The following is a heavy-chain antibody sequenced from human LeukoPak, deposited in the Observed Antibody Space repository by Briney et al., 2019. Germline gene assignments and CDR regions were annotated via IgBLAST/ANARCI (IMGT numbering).Heavy chain of an antibody. CDR3: AKDIGASGSYPLFDY. J-gene: IGHJ4*02. D-gene: IGHD1-26*01. V-gene: IGHV3-9*01. CDR1: GFTFDDYA. CDR2: ISWNSGSI. Sequence: GGSLRLSCAASGFTFDDYAMHWVRQAPGKGLEWVSGISWNSGSIGYADSVKGRFTISRDNAKNSLYLQMNSLRAEDTALYYCAKDIGASGSYPLFDYWGQGTLVTVSS.